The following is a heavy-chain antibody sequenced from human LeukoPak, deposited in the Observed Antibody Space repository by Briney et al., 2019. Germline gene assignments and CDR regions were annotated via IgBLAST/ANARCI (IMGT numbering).Heavy chain of an antibody. V-gene: IGHV4-39*07. CDR2: IYYSGST. CDR3: ARASSSSSWYWFDP. CDR1: GGSISSSSYY. J-gene: IGHJ5*02. Sequence: SETLSLTCTVSGGSISSSSYYWGWIRQPPGKGLEWIGSIYYSGSTYYNPSLKSRVTISVDTSKNQFSLKLSSVTAADTAVYYCARASSSSSWYWFDPWGQGTLVTVSS. D-gene: IGHD6-13*01.